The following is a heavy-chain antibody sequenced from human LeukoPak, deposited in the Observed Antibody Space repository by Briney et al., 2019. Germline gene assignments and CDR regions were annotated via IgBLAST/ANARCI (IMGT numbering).Heavy chain of an antibody. D-gene: IGHD5-12*01. CDR2: IYISGGT. V-gene: IGHV4-61*02. CDR3: ARVRRNSGKKDFDP. J-gene: IGHJ5*02. CDR1: GGSISSCNYY. Sequence: PSQTLSLTCTVSGGSISSCNYYWSWLRQPAGMGLEWIGRIYISGGTYYNPSLKSRLTISIDTSKNQFYLRLSSVTAADTAVYYCARVRRNSGKKDFDPWGQGTRVTVSS.